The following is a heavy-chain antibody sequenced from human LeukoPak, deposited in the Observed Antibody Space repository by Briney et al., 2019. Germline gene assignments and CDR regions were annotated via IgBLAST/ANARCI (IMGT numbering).Heavy chain of an antibody. J-gene: IGHJ4*02. CDR1: GGSISSGGYY. CDR3: TGGYYDFWSGYFLDH. V-gene: IGHV4-39*01. D-gene: IGHD3-3*01. CDR2: IYYSGST. Sequence: SETLSLTCTVSGGSISSGGYYWSWIRQPPGKGLEWIGSIYYSGSTYYNPSLKSRVTISVDTSKNQFSLKLSSVTAADTAVYYCTGGYYDFWSGYFLDHWGQGTLVTVSS.